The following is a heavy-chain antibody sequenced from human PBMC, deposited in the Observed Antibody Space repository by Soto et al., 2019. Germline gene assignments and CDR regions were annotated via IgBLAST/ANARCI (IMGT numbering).Heavy chain of an antibody. Sequence: DTLSLTCTVSGGSISSYYWSWIRQPPGKGLEWIGYIYYSGSTNYNPSLKSRVTISVDTSKNQFSLKLSSVTAADTAVYYCARSGCSVTFDPWGQGTLVTVSS. CDR2: IYYSGST. CDR1: GGSISSYY. V-gene: IGHV4-59*01. CDR3: ARSGCSVTFDP. D-gene: IGHD6-25*01. J-gene: IGHJ5*02.